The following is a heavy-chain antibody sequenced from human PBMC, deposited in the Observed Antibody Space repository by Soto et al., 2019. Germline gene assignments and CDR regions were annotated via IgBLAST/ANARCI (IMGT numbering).Heavy chain of an antibody. D-gene: IGHD3-22*01. Sequence: VGSLRLSCAASGFTFSSYAMSWVRQAPGKGLEWVSAISGSGGSTYYADSVKGRFTISRDNSKNTLYLQMNSLRAEDTAVYYCAKGHDSSGYPRWGMDVWGQGTTVTVSS. CDR3: AKGHDSSGYPRWGMDV. J-gene: IGHJ6*02. CDR1: GFTFSSYA. V-gene: IGHV3-23*01. CDR2: ISGSGGST.